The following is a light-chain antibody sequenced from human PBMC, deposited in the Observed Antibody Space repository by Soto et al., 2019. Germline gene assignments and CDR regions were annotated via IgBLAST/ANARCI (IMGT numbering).Light chain of an antibody. J-gene: IGKJ3*01. Sequence: IVLTQSPATLSVSPGEGATLSCRASQSVXRNLAWYKQKPGQAPRFLIAXSSSSATGIPASFSGSGCVTDITITISSLEAEDVEVYCCQQRSYRATFGPGTKVDIK. CDR2: XSS. V-gene: IGKV3-11*01. CDR1: QSVXRN. CDR3: QQRSYRAT.